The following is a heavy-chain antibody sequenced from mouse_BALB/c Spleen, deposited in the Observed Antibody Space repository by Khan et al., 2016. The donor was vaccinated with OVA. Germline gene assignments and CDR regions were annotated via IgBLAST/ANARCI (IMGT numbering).Heavy chain of an antibody. D-gene: IGHD1-1*01. CDR1: GYSITSDYA. CDR2: ISYSGRT. Sequence: EVQLQESGPGLVKPSQSLSLTCTVTGYSITSDYAWNWIRQFPGNKLEWMAYISYSGRTSYNPSLKSRLSITRDTSKNQFFLQLNSVTTEDTATYYCASSVTITTVVATDFDYWGQGTTLTVSS. CDR3: ASSVTITTVVATDFDY. V-gene: IGHV3-2*02. J-gene: IGHJ2*01.